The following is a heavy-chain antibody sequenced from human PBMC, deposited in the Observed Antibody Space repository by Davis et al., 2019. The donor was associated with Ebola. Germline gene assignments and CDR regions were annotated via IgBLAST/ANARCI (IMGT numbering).Heavy chain of an antibody. V-gene: IGHV4-31*03. J-gene: IGHJ3*02. CDR2: IYYSGST. CDR1: GGSISSGGYY. Sequence: SETLSLTCTVSGGSISSGGYYWSWIRQHPGKGLEWIGYIYYSGSTYYNPSLKSRVTISVDTSKNQFSLKLSSVTAADTAVYYCARGLVGARAFDIWGQGTMVTVSS. CDR3: ARGLVGARAFDI. D-gene: IGHD1-26*01.